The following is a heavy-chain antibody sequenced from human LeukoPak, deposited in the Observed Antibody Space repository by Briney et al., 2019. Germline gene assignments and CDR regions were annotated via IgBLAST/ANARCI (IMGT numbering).Heavy chain of an antibody. CDR2: IKQDESEK. Sequence: PGGSLILSCEASGFTFNNYWMSWFRQAPGKGLEWVANIKQDESEKNYVDSVKGRFTISRDNVKNSLYLQMNSLRAEDTAVYSCARVNDYDSGSLYRPIDYWGQGTLVTVSS. CDR3: ARVNDYDSGSLYRPIDY. V-gene: IGHV3-7*02. J-gene: IGHJ4*02. D-gene: IGHD3-10*01. CDR1: GFTFNNYW.